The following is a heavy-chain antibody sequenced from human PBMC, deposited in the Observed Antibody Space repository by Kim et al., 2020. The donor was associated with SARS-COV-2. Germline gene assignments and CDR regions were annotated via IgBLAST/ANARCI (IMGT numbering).Heavy chain of an antibody. CDR2: INTGNGKT. Sequence: ASVKVSCKASGYSFTNYPIHWLRQAPGQSLEWMGWINTGNGKTKYSQTFQGRVTITRDTSATTAYMELSSLRSEDTAVYYCARGRSPLFDYWGQGTLVTVSS. CDR1: GYSFTNYP. J-gene: IGHJ4*02. CDR3: ARGRSPLFDY. V-gene: IGHV1-3*04.